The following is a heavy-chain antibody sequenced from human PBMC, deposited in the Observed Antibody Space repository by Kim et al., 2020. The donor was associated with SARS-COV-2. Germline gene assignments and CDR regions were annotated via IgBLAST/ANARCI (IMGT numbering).Heavy chain of an antibody. CDR2: T. Sequence: TKYAGYSKGQFTNARDNTKNTHYLQMNGLSAEDTALYYCAKLVATVTYFDSWGQGTLVTVSS. D-gene: IGHD4-17*01. V-gene: IGHV3-23*01. CDR3: AKLVATVTYFDS. J-gene: IGHJ4*02.